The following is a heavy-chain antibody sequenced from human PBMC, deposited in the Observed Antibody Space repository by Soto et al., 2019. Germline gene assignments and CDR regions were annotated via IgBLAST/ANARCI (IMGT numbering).Heavy chain of an antibody. J-gene: IGHJ6*02. V-gene: IGHV3-30*18. CDR2: ISYDGSNK. Sequence: QVQLVESGGGVVQPGRSLRLSCAASGFTFSSYGMHWVRQAPGKGLEWVAVISYDGSNKYYADSVKGRFTISRDNSKNTLYLQMNSLRAEDTAVYYCAKDIVPYYSYGMDVWGQGTTVTVSS. CDR1: GFTFSSYG. D-gene: IGHD2-15*01. CDR3: AKDIVPYYSYGMDV.